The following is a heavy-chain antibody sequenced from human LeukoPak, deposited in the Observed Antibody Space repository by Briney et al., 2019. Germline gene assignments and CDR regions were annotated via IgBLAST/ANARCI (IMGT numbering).Heavy chain of an antibody. CDR3: ARHRLRRHFDY. CDR1: GGTFSSYA. CDR2: IIPIFGTA. Sequence: ASVKVSCKASGGTFSSYAISWVRQAPGQGLEWMGGIIPIFGTANYAQKFQGRVTITADESTSTAYMELSSLRSEDTVVYYCARHRLRRHFDYWGQGTLVTVSS. V-gene: IGHV1-69*01. D-gene: IGHD4-17*01. J-gene: IGHJ4*02.